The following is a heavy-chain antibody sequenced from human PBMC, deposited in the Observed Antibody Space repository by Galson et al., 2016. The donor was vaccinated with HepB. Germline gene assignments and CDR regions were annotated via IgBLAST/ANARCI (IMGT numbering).Heavy chain of an antibody. Sequence: SLRLSCAASGFTFTSYVMTWVRQPPGKGLEWVSFIHSGGGAYYTHSVKGRFTISTDNSKNTLYLQMNSLRAEDTAVYYCVRAFHDTSGHYWVNLDYWGQGALATVSS. CDR2: IHSGGGA. J-gene: IGHJ4*02. CDR3: VRAFHDTSGHYWVNLDY. CDR1: GFTFTSYV. D-gene: IGHD3-22*01. V-gene: IGHV3-66*01.